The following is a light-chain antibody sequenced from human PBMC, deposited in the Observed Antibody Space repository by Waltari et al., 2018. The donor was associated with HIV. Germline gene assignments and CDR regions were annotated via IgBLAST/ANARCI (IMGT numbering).Light chain of an antibody. CDR1: HFAIGNYNL. J-gene: IGLJ3*02. CDR2: EVT. V-gene: IGLV2-14*02. CDR3: VSYLSSSSPE. Sequence: QSALTQPASVSGSPGQSITISCTGPHFAIGNYNLVSWYQHHPGKAPKLMIYEVTKRPSGVSNRFSGSKSGNTASLTISGLLPEDEAEYFCVSYLSSSSPEFGGGTKVTVL.